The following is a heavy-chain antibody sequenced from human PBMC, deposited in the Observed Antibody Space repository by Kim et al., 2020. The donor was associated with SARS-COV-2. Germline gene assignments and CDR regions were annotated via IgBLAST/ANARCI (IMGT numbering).Heavy chain of an antibody. D-gene: IGHD6-13*01. CDR1: GFTFSSYA. J-gene: IGHJ4*02. CDR2: ISYDGSNK. V-gene: IGHV3-30-3*01. Sequence: GGSLRLSCAASGFTFSSYAMHWVRQAPGKGLEWVAVISYDGSNKYYADSVKGRFTISRDNSKNTLYLQMNSLRAEDTAVYYCARALSGIAAAGTFDYWGQGTLVTVSS. CDR3: ARALSGIAAAGTFDY.